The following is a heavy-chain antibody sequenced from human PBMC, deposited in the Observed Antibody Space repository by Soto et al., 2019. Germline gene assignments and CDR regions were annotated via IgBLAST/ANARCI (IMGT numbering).Heavy chain of an antibody. CDR3: ARNNWGIDY. V-gene: IGHV3-74*01. CDR2: INSDGSDA. Sequence: EVLLVESGGGLVQPGGSLRLSCAASGFTFSNHWMHWVRQVLGKGLVWVSRINSDGSDASHADSVEGRFTISRDNAKNTLYLQMNSLRAEDTALYYCARNNWGIDYWGQGTLVTVSS. J-gene: IGHJ4*02. D-gene: IGHD7-27*01. CDR1: GFTFSNHW.